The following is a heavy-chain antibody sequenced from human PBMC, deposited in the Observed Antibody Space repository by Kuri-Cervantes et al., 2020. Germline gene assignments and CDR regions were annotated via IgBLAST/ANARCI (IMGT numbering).Heavy chain of an antibody. CDR2: IYHSGST. D-gene: IGHD5-12*01. V-gene: IGHV4-34*01. Sequence: SETLSLTCAVYGGSFSAYYWSWIRQPPGKGLEWIGEIYHSGSTNYNPSLKSRVTISVDKSKNQFSLKLSSVTAADTAVYYCASTGGYEGLWFDYWGQGTLVTVSS. CDR1: GGSFSAYY. J-gene: IGHJ4*02. CDR3: ASTGGYEGLWFDY.